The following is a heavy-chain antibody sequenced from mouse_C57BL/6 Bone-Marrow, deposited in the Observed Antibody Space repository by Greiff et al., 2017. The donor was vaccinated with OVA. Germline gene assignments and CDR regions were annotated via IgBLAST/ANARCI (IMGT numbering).Heavy chain of an antibody. CDR1: GFTFSDYY. V-gene: IGHV5-16*01. CDR3: ARGFAY. J-gene: IGHJ3*01. CDR2: INYDGSST. Sequence: EVKLVESEGGLVQPGSSMKLSCTASGFTFSDYYMAWVRQVPEKGLEWVANINYDGSSTYYLDSLKSRFILSRDNANNILYLQMSSLKSEDTDTYYCARGFAYWGQGTLVTVSA.